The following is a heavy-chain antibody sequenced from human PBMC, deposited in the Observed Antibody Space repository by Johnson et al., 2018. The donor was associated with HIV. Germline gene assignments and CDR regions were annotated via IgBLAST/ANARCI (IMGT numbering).Heavy chain of an antibody. Sequence: VQLVESGGGLVQPGGSLRLSCAASGFTFSSYAMSWVRQAPGKGLEWVSAISGSGGSTYYADSVKGRFTLSRDNSKNTLYLQMNSLRAEDTAVYYCARPLAYCGGDCFGAFDIWGQGTMVTVSS. J-gene: IGHJ3*02. CDR1: GFTFSSYA. CDR3: ARPLAYCGGDCFGAFDI. V-gene: IGHV3-23*04. CDR2: ISGSGGST. D-gene: IGHD2-21*01.